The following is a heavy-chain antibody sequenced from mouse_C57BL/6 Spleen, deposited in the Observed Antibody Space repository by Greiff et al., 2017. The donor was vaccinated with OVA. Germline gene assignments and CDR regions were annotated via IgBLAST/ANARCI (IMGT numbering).Heavy chain of an antibody. Sequence: VQLKESGPELVKPGASVKMSCKASGYTFTDYNMHWVKQSHGKSLEWIGYINPNNGGTSYNQKFKGKATLTVNKSSSTAYMELRSLTSEDSAVYDCAREGLLLDYWGQGTTLTVSS. CDR2: INPNNGGT. V-gene: IGHV1-22*01. D-gene: IGHD1-1*01. CDR3: AREGLLLDY. CDR1: GYTFTDYN. J-gene: IGHJ2*01.